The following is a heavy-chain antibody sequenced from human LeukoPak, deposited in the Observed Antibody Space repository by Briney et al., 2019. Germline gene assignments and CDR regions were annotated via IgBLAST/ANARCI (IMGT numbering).Heavy chain of an antibody. CDR2: IYTSGSS. V-gene: IGHV4-61*02. J-gene: IGHJ6*03. CDR3: ARAPRGIAAAGIYYYYMDV. D-gene: IGHD6-13*01. CDR1: GGSISSGSYY. Sequence: SQTLSLTCTVSGGSISSGSYYWSWIRQPAGKGLEWIGRIYTSGSSNYNPSLKSRVTISLDTSKNQFSLKLSSVTAADTAVYYCARAPRGIAAAGIYYYYMDVWGKGTTVTVSS.